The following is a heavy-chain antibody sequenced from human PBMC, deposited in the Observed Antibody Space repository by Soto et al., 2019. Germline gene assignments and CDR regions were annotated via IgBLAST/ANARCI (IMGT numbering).Heavy chain of an antibody. J-gene: IGHJ4*02. Sequence: LTCTVSGGSISSGDYYWSWIRQPPGKGLEWIGYIYYSGSTYYNPSLKSRVTISVDTSASTAYMELSSLRSEDTAVYYCARRWGRTFDYWGQGTLVTVSS. V-gene: IGHV4-30-4*01. CDR2: IYYSGST. CDR3: ARRWGRTFDY. D-gene: IGHD7-27*01. CDR1: GGSISSGDYY.